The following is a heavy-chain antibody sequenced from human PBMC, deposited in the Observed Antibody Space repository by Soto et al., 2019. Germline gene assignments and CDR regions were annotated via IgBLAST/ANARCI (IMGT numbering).Heavy chain of an antibody. J-gene: IGHJ3*02. Sequence: SLRLSCAGSGLSFSSHRSHRFREAPGKGLEWVAVISYDGSNKYYADPVKGRFTISSANSKDTLYLQLHSMTAADPAVYYFAKGDLGCYGSGSYYTNNLFDIRGPETVVSVS. D-gene: IGHD3-10*01. CDR2: ISYDGSNK. CDR3: AKGDLGCYGSGSYYTNNLFDI. V-gene: IGHV3-30*18. CDR1: GLSFSSHR.